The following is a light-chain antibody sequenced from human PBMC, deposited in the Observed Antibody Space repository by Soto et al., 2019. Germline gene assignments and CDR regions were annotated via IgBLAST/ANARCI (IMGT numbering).Light chain of an antibody. V-gene: IGLV2-14*01. CDR1: SSDVGAYNY. CDR2: EVS. J-gene: IGLJ3*02. Sequence: QSVLTQPASVSGSPGQSITISCTGTSSDVGAYNYVSWYQQHPGKAPKLMIYEVSNRPSGVSNRFSGSKSGNTASLTISGIQAVDEADYHCSSYTSSSTLVFGGGTKLT. CDR3: SSYTSSSTLV.